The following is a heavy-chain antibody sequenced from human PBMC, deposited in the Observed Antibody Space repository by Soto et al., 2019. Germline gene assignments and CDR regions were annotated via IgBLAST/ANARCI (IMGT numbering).Heavy chain of an antibody. Sequence: EVQLVESGGGLVQPGGSLRLSCAVSGFTFTSYSMSWVRQAPGEGLEWVANIQQDGSEKYYVDSVKGRFTISRDNAKNSLYLQMNSLRAEDTAVYYCAIDLPGYCTTTDCYSYFDYWGQGTLVTVSS. V-gene: IGHV3-7*03. J-gene: IGHJ4*02. D-gene: IGHD2-2*02. CDR1: GFTFTSYS. CDR3: AIDLPGYCTTTDCYSYFDY. CDR2: IQQDGSEK.